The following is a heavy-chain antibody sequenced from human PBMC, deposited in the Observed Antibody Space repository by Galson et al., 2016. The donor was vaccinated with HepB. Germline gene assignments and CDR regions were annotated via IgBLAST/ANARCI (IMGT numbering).Heavy chain of an antibody. CDR1: GYRFTSYY. D-gene: IGHD2-15*01. J-gene: IGHJ5*02. V-gene: IGHV1-46*01. CDR2: INPSGGST. Sequence: SVKVSCKASGYRFTSYYMHWVRQAPGQGLEWMGIINPSGGSTGYAQKFQGRVTMTRDTSTSTVYMEFSSLTSEDTAVYYCAREGVEGLWFDPWGQGTLVTVAA. CDR3: AREGVEGLWFDP.